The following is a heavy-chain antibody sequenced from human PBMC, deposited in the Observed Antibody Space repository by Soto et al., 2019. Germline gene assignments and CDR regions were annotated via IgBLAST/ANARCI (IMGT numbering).Heavy chain of an antibody. J-gene: IGHJ5*02. Sequence: TSVKVCSKASRYTLASNAISSVRQAPGQGLEWMGWISAYNGNTNYAQKLQGRVTMTTDTSTSTAYMELRSLRSDDTAVYYCARDDAWFDPWGQGTLVTVSS. CDR2: ISAYNGNT. V-gene: IGHV1-18*01. CDR3: ARDDAWFDP. CDR1: RYTLASNA.